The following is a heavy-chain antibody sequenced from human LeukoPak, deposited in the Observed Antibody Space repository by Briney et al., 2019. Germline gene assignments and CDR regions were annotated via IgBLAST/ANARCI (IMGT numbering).Heavy chain of an antibody. V-gene: IGHV4-30-2*01. J-gene: IGHJ4*02. Sequence: SETLSLTCTVSGGSISSGGYYWSWIRQPPGKGLEWIGYIYHSGSTYYNPSLKSRVTISVDRSKNQFSLKLSSVTAADTAVYYCARGVVVPAATYFDYWGQGTLVTVSS. CDR3: ARGVVVPAATYFDY. CDR1: GGSISSGGYY. D-gene: IGHD2-2*01. CDR2: IYHSGST.